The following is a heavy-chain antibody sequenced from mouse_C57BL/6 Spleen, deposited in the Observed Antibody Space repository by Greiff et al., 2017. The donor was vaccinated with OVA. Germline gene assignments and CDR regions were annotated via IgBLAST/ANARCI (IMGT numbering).Heavy chain of an antibody. CDR3: ALDYDGAMDY. CDR2: IYPRSGNT. D-gene: IGHD2-4*01. Sequence: QVQLQQSGAELARPGASVKLSCKASGYNFTSYGISWVKQRTGQGLEWIGEIYPRSGNTYYNEKFKGKATLTADKSSSTAYMELRSLTSEDSAVYFCALDYDGAMDYWGQGTSVTVSS. V-gene: IGHV1-81*01. J-gene: IGHJ4*01. CDR1: GYNFTSYG.